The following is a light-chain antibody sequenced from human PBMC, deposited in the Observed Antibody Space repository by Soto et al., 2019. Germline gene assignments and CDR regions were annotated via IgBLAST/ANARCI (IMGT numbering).Light chain of an antibody. J-gene: IGKJ1*01. V-gene: IGKV3-15*01. CDR3: QQYNNWPLT. CDR1: QSVSSN. Sequence: EIVMTQSPATLSVSPGERATLSCRASQSVSSNLAWYQQKPGQAPRLLIYGASTRDTGIPARFSGSGSGTEFTFTISSLQSEDFSVYYCQQYNNWPLTFGQGTKVDIK. CDR2: GAS.